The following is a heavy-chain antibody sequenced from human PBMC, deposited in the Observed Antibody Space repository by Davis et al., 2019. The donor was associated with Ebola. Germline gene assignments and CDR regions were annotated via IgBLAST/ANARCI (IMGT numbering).Heavy chain of an antibody. J-gene: IGHJ6*03. CDR3: ARDLRTCSTSCRYYYYYMDV. CDR1: GFTFSSYS. Sequence: PGGSLRLSCAASGFTFSSYSMNWVRQAPGKGLEWVSSISSSSSYIYYADSVKGRFTISRDNAKNSLYLQMNSLRAEDTAVYYCARDLRTCSTSCRYYYYYMDVWGKGTTVTVSS. V-gene: IGHV3-21*01. D-gene: IGHD2-2*01. CDR2: ISSSSSYI.